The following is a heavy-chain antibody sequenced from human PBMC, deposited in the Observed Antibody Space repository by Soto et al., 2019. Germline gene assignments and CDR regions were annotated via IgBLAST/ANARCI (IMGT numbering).Heavy chain of an antibody. CDR2: TYYRSKWYK. CDR3: ARTEGWHDP. CDR1: VLRVSSNSSD. V-gene: IGHV6-1*01. D-gene: IGHD6-19*01. Sequence: SRTPSHPWGIFVLRVSSNSSDLNLIRQSPSRGLEWLGRTYYRSKWYKEYAASVRSRITINTDTSKNQFTLQLNSVSPEDTAVYYCARTEGWHDPSGQGILVTVSA. J-gene: IGHJ5*02.